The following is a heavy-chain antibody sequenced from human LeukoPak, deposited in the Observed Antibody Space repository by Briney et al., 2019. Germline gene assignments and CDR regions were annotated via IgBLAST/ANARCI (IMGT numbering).Heavy chain of an antibody. J-gene: IGHJ4*02. D-gene: IGHD3-22*01. CDR1: GFTFSSYE. CDR3: AKESGKFGY. V-gene: IGHV3-43*02. CDR2: ISADGGSA. Sequence: GGSLRLSCAASGFTFSSYEMNWVRQAPGKGLEWVSLISADGGSAFSADSVKGRFSISRDNSKNSLYLQMDSLRSEDTAMYYCAKESGKFGYWGQGTLVVVSS.